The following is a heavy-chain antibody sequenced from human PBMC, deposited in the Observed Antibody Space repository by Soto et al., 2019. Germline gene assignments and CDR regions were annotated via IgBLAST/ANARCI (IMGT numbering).Heavy chain of an antibody. J-gene: IGHJ4*02. D-gene: IGHD3-10*01. Sequence: WASVKVSCKASGYTFTSYYMHWVRQAPGQGLEWMGIINPSGGSTSYAQKFQGRVTMTRDTSTSTVYMELSSLRSEDTAVYYCARDRHLLTYYYGSGSYPLDYWGQGTLVTVSS. V-gene: IGHV1-46*01. CDR1: GYTFTSYY. CDR2: INPSGGST. CDR3: ARDRHLLTYYYGSGSYPLDY.